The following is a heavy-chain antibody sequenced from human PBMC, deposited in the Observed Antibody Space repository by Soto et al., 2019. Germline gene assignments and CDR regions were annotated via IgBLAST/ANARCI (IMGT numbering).Heavy chain of an antibody. J-gene: IGHJ4*02. CDR1: GFRFSGYW. Sequence: GGSLRLSCAASGFRFSGYWMFWVRQVPGKGLEWVSVIYSGGSTYYADSVKGRFTISRDNSKNTLYLQMNSLRAEDTAVYYCAREFVRFYDFWSGYYSQIYFHYWGQGTVVTVSS. CDR3: AREFVRFYDFWSGYYSQIYFHY. D-gene: IGHD3-3*01. V-gene: IGHV3-66*01. CDR2: IYSGGST.